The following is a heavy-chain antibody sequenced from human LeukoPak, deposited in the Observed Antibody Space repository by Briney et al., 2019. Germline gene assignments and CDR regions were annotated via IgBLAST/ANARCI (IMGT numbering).Heavy chain of an antibody. D-gene: IGHD3-3*01. Sequence: SETLSLTCTVSGGSISSYYWSWIRQPPGKGLEWLGYIYYSGSTNYNPSLKSRVTISVDTSKNQFSLKLSSVTAADTAVYYCARQRGRLYYDFWSGSNDAFDIWGQGTMVTVSS. V-gene: IGHV4-59*01. J-gene: IGHJ3*02. CDR1: GGSISSYY. CDR3: ARQRGRLYYDFWSGSNDAFDI. CDR2: IYYSGST.